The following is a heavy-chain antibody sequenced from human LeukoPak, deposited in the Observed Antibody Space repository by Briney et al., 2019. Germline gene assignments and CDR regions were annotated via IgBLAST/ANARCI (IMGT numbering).Heavy chain of an antibody. Sequence: GGSLRLSCAASGFTFSSYGMHWVRQAPGKGLEWVAFIRYDGSNKYYADSVKGRFTISRDNAHNTLYLQMTSLRPEDTAIYYCARVISYFDLWGQGALVTASS. J-gene: IGHJ4*02. D-gene: IGHD3-3*02. CDR2: IRYDGSNK. CDR1: GFTFSSYG. V-gene: IGHV3-30*02. CDR3: ARVISYFDL.